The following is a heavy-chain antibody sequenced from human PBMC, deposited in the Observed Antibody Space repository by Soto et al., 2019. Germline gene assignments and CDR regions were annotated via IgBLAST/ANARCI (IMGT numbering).Heavy chain of an antibody. D-gene: IGHD6-13*01. CDR2: INHSGST. Sequence: SETLSLTCAVDGGSFSGYCWSWIRQPPGKGLEWIGEINHSGSTNYNPSLKSRVTISVDTSKNQFSLKLSSVTAADTAVYYCAREVKIAAVGSIDYWGQGTLVTVSS. J-gene: IGHJ4*02. CDR1: GGSFSGYC. CDR3: AREVKIAAVGSIDY. V-gene: IGHV4-34*01.